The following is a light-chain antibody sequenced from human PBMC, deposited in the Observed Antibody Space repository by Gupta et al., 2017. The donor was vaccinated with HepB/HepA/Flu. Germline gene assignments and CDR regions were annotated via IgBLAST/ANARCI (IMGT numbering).Light chain of an antibody. CDR3: QQDGSSLYT. CDR1: QRVSSSY. V-gene: IGKV3-20*01. J-gene: IGKJ2*01. CDR2: GAS. Sequence: EILFTQSPGTLSFSPGERATLSCRASQRVSSSYLAWYQQKPGQAPRLLIYGASSRANGIPDRFSGSGSGTEFTLTISRLEPEDFAVYYCQQDGSSLYTFGQGTKLEIK.